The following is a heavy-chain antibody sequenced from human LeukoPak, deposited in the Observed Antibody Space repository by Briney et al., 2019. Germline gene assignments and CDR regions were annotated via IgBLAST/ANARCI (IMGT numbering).Heavy chain of an antibody. Sequence: ASVKVSCKASGYTFTGYYMHWVRQAPGQGLEWMGWINPNSGGTNYAQTFQGRVTMTRDTSISTAYMELSRLRSDNTAVYYCARVYDSGSFSGVWGQGTLVTVSS. CDR2: INPNSGGT. J-gene: IGHJ4*02. V-gene: IGHV1-2*02. D-gene: IGHD3-10*01. CDR1: GYTFTGYY. CDR3: ARVYDSGSFSGV.